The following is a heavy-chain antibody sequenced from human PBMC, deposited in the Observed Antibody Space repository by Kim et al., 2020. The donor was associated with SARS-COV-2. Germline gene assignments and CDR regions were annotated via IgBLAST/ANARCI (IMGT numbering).Heavy chain of an antibody. Sequence: GGSLRLSCVVSGFTFTTYAMAWVRQAPGKGLEWVSTISGSGGSTYYADSVKGRSTISRDNSKNTLYLQMNSLRAEDTAIYYCAKDRSGSFYYFDYWGQGTLVTVSS. D-gene: IGHD1-26*01. CDR2: ISGSGGST. CDR1: GFTFTTYA. J-gene: IGHJ4*02. V-gene: IGHV3-23*01. CDR3: AKDRSGSFYYFDY.